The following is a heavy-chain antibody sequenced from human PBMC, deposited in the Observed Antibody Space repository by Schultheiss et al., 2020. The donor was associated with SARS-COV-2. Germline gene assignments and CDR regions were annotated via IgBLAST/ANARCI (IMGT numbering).Heavy chain of an antibody. CDR3: TRAHYDILTGYYLRGVYYMDV. V-gene: IGHV3-15*01. Sequence: GESLKISCAASGFTFSNAWMSWVRQAPGKGLEWVGRIKSKTDGGTTDYAAPVKGRFTISRDDSKNTLYLQMNSLKTEDTAVYYCTRAHYDILTGYYLRGVYYMDVWGKGTTVTVSS. D-gene: IGHD3-9*01. J-gene: IGHJ6*03. CDR1: GFTFSNAW. CDR2: IKSKTDGGTT.